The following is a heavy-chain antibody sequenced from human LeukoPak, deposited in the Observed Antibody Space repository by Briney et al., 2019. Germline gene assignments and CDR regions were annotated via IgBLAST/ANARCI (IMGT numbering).Heavy chain of an antibody. CDR2: IIPIFGTA. V-gene: IGHV1-69*13. CDR3: ESGYYTGGDAFDI. Sequence: ASVKVSCKASGGTFSSYAISWVRQAPGQGLEWMGGIIPIFGTANYAQKFHGRVTITADESTSTAYMELSSLRSEDTAVYYCESGYYTGGDAFDIRGQGTMVTVSS. D-gene: IGHD3-3*01. CDR1: GGTFSSYA. J-gene: IGHJ3*02.